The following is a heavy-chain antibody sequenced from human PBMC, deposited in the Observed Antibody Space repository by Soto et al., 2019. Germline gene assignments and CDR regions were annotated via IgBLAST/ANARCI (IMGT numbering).Heavy chain of an antibody. CDR3: ARDLEAYSSGWYGWVYYYYGMDV. CDR2: ISAYNGNT. V-gene: IGHV1-18*01. J-gene: IGHJ6*02. CDR1: GYTFTSYG. D-gene: IGHD6-19*01. Sequence: ASVKVSCKASGYTFTSYGISWVLQAPGQGLEWMGWISAYNGNTNYAQKLQGRVTMTTDTSTSTAYMELRSLRSDDTAVYYCARDLEAYSSGWYGWVYYYYGMDVWGQGTTVTVSS.